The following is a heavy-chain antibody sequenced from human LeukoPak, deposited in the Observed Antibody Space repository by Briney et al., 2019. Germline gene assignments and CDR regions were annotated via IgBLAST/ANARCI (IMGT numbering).Heavy chain of an antibody. CDR2: IKQDGSEK. J-gene: IGHJ4*02. CDR3: ARLRGLYSDTNRYQTALDC. D-gene: IGHD1-26*01. Sequence: GGSLTLSCAASGFTFSNYWMSWVRQAPGKGLEWVANIKQDGSEKYYVDSVKGRFTISRDNAKNSLYVQMNSLRAEDTAVYYCARLRGLYSDTNRYQTALDCWGQGTLITVSS. CDR1: GFTFSNYW. V-gene: IGHV3-7*01.